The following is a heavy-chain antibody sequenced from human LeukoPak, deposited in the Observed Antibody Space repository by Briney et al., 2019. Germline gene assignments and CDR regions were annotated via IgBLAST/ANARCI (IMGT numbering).Heavy chain of an antibody. CDR3: ARHQPGEGIVGATYDY. V-gene: IGHV4-28*01. Sequence: PSETLSLTCAVSGYSITSSNWWGWIRQPPGKGLEWIGYIYYSGSTNYNPSLKSRVTISVDTSKNQFSLKLSSVTAADTAVYYCARHQPGEGIVGATYDYWGQGTLVTVSS. J-gene: IGHJ4*02. CDR2: IYYSGST. CDR1: GYSITSSNW. D-gene: IGHD1-26*01.